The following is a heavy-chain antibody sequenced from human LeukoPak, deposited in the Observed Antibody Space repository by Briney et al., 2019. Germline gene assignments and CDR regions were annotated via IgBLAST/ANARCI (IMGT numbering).Heavy chain of an antibody. V-gene: IGHV4-39*01. CDR2: IYYSGST. CDR3: ARQAELPEAFDY. CDR1: GGSISSSSYY. D-gene: IGHD3-10*01. Sequence: NPSETLSLTCTVSGGSISSSSYYWGWIRQPPGKGLEWIGTIYYSGSTYYNPSLKSRVTISVDTSKNQFSLKLSSVTAADTAVYYCARQAELPEAFDYWGQGTLVTVSS. J-gene: IGHJ4*02.